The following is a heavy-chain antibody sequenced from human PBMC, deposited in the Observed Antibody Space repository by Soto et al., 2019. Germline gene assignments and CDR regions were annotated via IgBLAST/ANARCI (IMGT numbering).Heavy chain of an antibody. J-gene: IGHJ4*02. Sequence: PGGSLRLSCAASGFTFSSYAMSWVRQAPGKGLEWVSAISGSGGSTYYADSVKGRFTISRDNSKNTLYLQMNNLRAEDTAVYYCAKDLARIFGVVILGGNFDYWGQGTLVTVSS. CDR2: ISGSGGST. CDR3: AKDLARIFGVVILGGNFDY. D-gene: IGHD3-3*02. CDR1: GFTFSSYA. V-gene: IGHV3-23*01.